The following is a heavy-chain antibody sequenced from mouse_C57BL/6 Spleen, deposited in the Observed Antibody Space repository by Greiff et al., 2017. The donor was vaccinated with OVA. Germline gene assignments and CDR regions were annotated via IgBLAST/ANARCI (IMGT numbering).Heavy chain of an antibody. J-gene: IGHJ2*01. Sequence: QVQLQQPGAELVMPGASVKLSCKASGYTFTSYWMHWVKQRPGQGLEWIGEIDPSDSYTNYNQKFKGKSTLTVDKSSSTAYMQLSSLTSEDSAVYYCARRSGYGSSLYFDYWGQGTTLTVSS. CDR2: IDPSDSYT. V-gene: IGHV1-69*01. D-gene: IGHD1-1*01. CDR1: GYTFTSYW. CDR3: ARRSGYGSSLYFDY.